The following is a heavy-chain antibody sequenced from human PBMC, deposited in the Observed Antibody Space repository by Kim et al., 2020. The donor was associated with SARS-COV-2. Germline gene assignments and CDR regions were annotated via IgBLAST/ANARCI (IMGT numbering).Heavy chain of an antibody. D-gene: IGHD3-9*01. CDR2: ISSNGGST. CDR1: GFTFSSYA. V-gene: IGHV3-64D*06. CDR3: VKDLPYDILTGPLPRGDAFDI. J-gene: IGHJ3*02. Sequence: GGSLRLSCSASGFTFSSYAMHWVRQAPGKGLEYVSAISSNGGSTYYADSVKGRFTISRDNSKNTLYLQMSSLRAEDTAVYYCVKDLPYDILTGPLPRGDAFDIWGQGTMVTVSS.